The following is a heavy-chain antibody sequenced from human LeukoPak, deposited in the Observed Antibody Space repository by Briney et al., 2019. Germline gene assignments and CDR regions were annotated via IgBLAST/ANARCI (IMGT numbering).Heavy chain of an antibody. Sequence: GRSLRLSCAASGFTFSSYAMHWVRQAPGKGLEWVAFIRYDGSTKYYADSVKGRFTISRDNSKNTLYLQMNSLRAEDTAVYYCAKFPHYDFWNGYYYYFDYWGQGTLVTVSS. V-gene: IGHV3-30*02. CDR1: GFTFSSYA. D-gene: IGHD3-3*01. CDR2: IRYDGSTK. CDR3: AKFPHYDFWNGYYYYFDY. J-gene: IGHJ4*02.